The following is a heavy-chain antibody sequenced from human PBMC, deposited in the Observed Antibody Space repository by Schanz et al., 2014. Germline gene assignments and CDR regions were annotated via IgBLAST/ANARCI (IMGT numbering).Heavy chain of an antibody. J-gene: IGHJ4*02. CDR1: GYTFTSYD. CDR3: ARGGLYCSSTSCQFDY. V-gene: IGHV1-18*04. Sequence: QVQLVQSGAEVKKPGASVKVSCKASGYTFTSYDITWVRQAPGQGLEWMGWISAYNGNTNYAQKLQGRVTMTTDTSTSTAYMELRSLRSNDTAVYYCARGGLYCSSTSCQFDYWGQGTLVTVSS. D-gene: IGHD2-2*01. CDR2: ISAYNGNT.